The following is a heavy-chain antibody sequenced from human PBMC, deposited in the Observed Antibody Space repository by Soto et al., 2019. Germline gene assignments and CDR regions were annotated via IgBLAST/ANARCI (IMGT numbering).Heavy chain of an antibody. D-gene: IGHD3-3*01. J-gene: IGHJ3*01. V-gene: IGHV3-23*01. Sequence: EVQLLESGGGLVQPGGSLRLSCAASGFTFSRYAMSWVRQAPGKGLEWVSVISGSGGSTDYADSVKGRFTISRDNSKNTLYLQMDSLRAEDTAEYYCAEFSRGFFGVVINSGDGLDVWGQGTMVNVSS. CDR3: AEFSRGFFGVVINSGDGLDV. CDR2: ISGSGGST. CDR1: GFTFSRYA.